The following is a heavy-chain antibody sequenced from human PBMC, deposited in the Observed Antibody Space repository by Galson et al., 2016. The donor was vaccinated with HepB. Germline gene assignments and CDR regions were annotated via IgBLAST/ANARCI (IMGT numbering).Heavy chain of an antibody. CDR1: GFTFSDSN. CDR3: TGGILSLYAMDV. CDR2: IRSKVNDYAT. Sequence: SLRLSCAASGFTFSDSNIHWVRQASGKGLEWVGRIRSKVNDYATAYGASVKGRFTISRDDSKNTAYLQMNSLKIEDTAVFYCTGGILSLYAMDVWGQGTTVTVSS. J-gene: IGHJ6*02. D-gene: IGHD2/OR15-2a*01. V-gene: IGHV3-73*01.